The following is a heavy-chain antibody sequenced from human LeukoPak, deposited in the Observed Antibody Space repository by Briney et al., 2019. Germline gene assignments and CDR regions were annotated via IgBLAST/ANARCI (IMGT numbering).Heavy chain of an antibody. CDR1: GFIFSTYW. J-gene: IGHJ4*02. CDR2: INQDGSEI. CDR3: ARKGTSSSWAHFDY. V-gene: IGHV3-7*05. D-gene: IGHD6-13*01. Sequence: PGGSLRLSCAASGFIFSTYWLTWVPQAPGKGLEWVANINQDGSEIYYVDSVQGRFTISRDNVDNSLYLQMNSLGAEDTAVYYCARKGTSSSWAHFDYWGQGTLVTVSS.